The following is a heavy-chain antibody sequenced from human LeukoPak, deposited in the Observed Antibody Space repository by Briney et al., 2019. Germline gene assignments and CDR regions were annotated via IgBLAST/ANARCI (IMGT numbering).Heavy chain of an antibody. J-gene: IGHJ4*02. CDR2: IYYSGST. D-gene: IGHD3-3*01. Sequence: PSETLSLTCTVSGGSISSSRYYWSWIRQPPGKGLEWIGYIYYSGSTNYNPSLKSRVTISVDTSKNQFSLKLSSVTAADTAVYYCARVLAFYDFWSGYYNSYFDYWGQGTLVTVSS. CDR1: GGSISSSRYY. CDR3: ARVLAFYDFWSGYYNSYFDY. V-gene: IGHV4-61*01.